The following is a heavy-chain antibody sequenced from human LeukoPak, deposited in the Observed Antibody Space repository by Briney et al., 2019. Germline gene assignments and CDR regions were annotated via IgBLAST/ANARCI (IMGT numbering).Heavy chain of an antibody. Sequence: GGSLRLSCAVSGFTFSSYAMSWVRQAPGKGLEWVSAISGSGGSTYYADSVKGRFTISRDNSKNTLYLQMNSLRAEDTAVYYCARDAYGDYGVYYYYGMDVWGKGTTVTVSS. CDR2: ISGSGGST. J-gene: IGHJ6*04. CDR1: GFTFSSYA. V-gene: IGHV3-23*01. D-gene: IGHD4-17*01. CDR3: ARDAYGDYGVYYYYGMDV.